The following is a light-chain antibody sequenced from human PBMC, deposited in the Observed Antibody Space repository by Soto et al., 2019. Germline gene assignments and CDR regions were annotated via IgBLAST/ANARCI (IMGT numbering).Light chain of an antibody. CDR3: QQSGDTPPWT. CDR2: AAS. V-gene: IGKV1-39*01. J-gene: IGKJ1*01. Sequence: DIRMTQSPSSLSASVGDRVIITCGASQSSRKYLNWYQHKPGKVPTLLIYAASSLQSGVPSRFSGSGSGTEFTLTITSLQPEDFATYYCQQSGDTPPWTFGQGTKVDIK. CDR1: QSSRKY.